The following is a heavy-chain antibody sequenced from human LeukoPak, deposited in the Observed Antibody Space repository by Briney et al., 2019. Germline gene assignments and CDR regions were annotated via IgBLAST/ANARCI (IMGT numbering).Heavy chain of an antibody. CDR2: ISGNGGDV. Sequence: GGSLRLSCAASGFSFGGHYMSWMRQAPGKGPEWISYISGNGGDVAYADSVKGRFTISRDNAKNSLHLQMNSLRVEDTAVYHCVRHAGRAGGQWGQGTLIAVSS. V-gene: IGHV3-11*01. J-gene: IGHJ4*02. D-gene: IGHD3-10*01. CDR3: VRHAGRAGGQ. CDR1: GFSFGGHY.